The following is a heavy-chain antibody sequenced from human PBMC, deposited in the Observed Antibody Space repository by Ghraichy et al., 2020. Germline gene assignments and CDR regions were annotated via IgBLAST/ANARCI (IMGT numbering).Heavy chain of an antibody. Sequence: SETLSLTCTVSGGSISSYYWSWIRQPPGKGLEWIGYIYYSGSTNYNPSLKSRVTISVDTSKNQFSLKLSSVTAADTAVYYCARDLDSSSWTHAFDIWGQGTMVTVSS. CDR3: ARDLDSSSWTHAFDI. CDR1: GGSISSYY. J-gene: IGHJ3*02. V-gene: IGHV4-59*01. D-gene: IGHD6-13*01. CDR2: IYYSGST.